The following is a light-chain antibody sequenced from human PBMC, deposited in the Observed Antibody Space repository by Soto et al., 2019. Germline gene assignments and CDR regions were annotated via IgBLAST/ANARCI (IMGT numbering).Light chain of an antibody. CDR3: QQYYSTPLT. V-gene: IGKV2-28*01. CDR1: QSLLHSNGYNY. J-gene: IGKJ4*01. Sequence: DIVMTQSPLSLPVTPGEPASISCRSSQSLLHSNGYNYLDWYLQKPGKAPKLLIYAASSLQSGVPSRFSGSGSGTDFTLTISSLQAEDVAVYYCQQYYSTPLTFGGGTKVDI. CDR2: AAS.